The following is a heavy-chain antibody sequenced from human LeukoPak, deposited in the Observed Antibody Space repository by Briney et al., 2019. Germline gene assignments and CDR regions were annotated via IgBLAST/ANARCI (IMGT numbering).Heavy chain of an antibody. CDR3: ARGRVSSSTWYSTYYYFFYMDF. D-gene: IGHD4-11*01. J-gene: IGHJ6*03. CDR2: VDHTGST. Sequence: PSETLSLTCTVSDDSITMYYWTWIRQPPGKGLEWIGYVDHTGSTKCNPSLNGRVSISRDTSNNFFSLRLRSVTAADTAVYFCARGRVSSSTWYSTYYYFFYMDFWGKGTTVTVSS. CDR1: DDSITMYY. V-gene: IGHV4-59*01.